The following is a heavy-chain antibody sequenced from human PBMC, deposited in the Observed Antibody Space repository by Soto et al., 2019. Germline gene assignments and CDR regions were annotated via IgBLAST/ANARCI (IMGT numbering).Heavy chain of an antibody. CDR1: GYIFIHYY. V-gene: IGHV1-46*01. D-gene: IGHD2-21*01. CDR3: ARSLLQGDF. Sequence: QVQLVQSGAEVKKPGASVKVSCKASGYIFIHYYIHGVRQAPGQGLEWMAIINPNGGSTNYAQKSQGRVTVTSDTSTSTVSMELNSRGSDDTAVYFCARSLLQGDFWGQGALVTVSS. CDR2: INPNGGST. J-gene: IGHJ4*02.